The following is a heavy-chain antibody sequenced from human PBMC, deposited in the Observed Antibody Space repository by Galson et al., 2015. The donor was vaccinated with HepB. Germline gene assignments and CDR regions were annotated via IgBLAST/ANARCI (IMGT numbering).Heavy chain of an antibody. J-gene: IGHJ4*02. D-gene: IGHD3-22*01. V-gene: IGHV3-30*04. Sequence: SLRLSCAVSGFTFTTYAMLWVRQAPDKGLEWVAVTSYDGNSKYYADSVKGRFTISRDNSKNTLYLQMNSLRSEDTAVYFCARSFPYHYDGTGYPNADYWGQGTLVSVSS. CDR2: TSYDGNSK. CDR3: ARSFPYHYDGTGYPNADY. CDR1: GFTFTTYA.